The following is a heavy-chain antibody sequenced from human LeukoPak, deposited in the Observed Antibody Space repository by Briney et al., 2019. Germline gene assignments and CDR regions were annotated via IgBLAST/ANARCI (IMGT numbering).Heavy chain of an antibody. CDR2: ISGDGGST. J-gene: IGHJ4*02. V-gene: IGHV3-43*02. CDR3: AKDMHYDSSGYYYVGFDY. CDR1: GFTFDDYT. D-gene: IGHD3-22*01. Sequence: GGSLRLSCAASGFTFDDYTMHWVRQAPGKGLEWVALISGDGGSTFYADSVKGRFTISRDNSKISLYLQMNSLRTEDTALYYCAKDMHYDSSGYYYVGFDYWGQGTLVTVSS.